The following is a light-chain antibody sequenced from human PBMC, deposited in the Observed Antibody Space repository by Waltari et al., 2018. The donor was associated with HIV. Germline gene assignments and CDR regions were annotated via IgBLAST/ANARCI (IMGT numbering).Light chain of an antibody. CDR3: VLNLGRGIVV. V-gene: IGLV8-61*01. CDR1: SGSVSNRNY. CDR2: SKN. J-gene: IGLJ2*01. Sequence: QTVVTQEPSFSVSPGGTVTLTCGLSSGSVSNRNYASWYQQIPGQSPLTLIHSKNPRYSGVPDRFSASILGNKAALTITGAQADDESDYCCVLNLGRGIVVFGGGTKLTVL.